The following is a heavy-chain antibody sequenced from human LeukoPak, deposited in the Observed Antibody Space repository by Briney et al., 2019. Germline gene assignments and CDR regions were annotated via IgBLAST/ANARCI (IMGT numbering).Heavy chain of an antibody. CDR3: ARGLHYYDFWSGYSY. V-gene: IGHV3-21*01. Sequence: PGGSLRLSCAASGFTFSSYWMSWVRQAPGKGLEWVSSISSSSSYIYYADSVKGRFTISRDNAKNSLYLQMNSLRAEDTAVYYCARGLHYYDFWSGYSYWGQGTLVTVSS. D-gene: IGHD3-3*01. CDR1: GFTFSSYW. CDR2: ISSSSSYI. J-gene: IGHJ4*02.